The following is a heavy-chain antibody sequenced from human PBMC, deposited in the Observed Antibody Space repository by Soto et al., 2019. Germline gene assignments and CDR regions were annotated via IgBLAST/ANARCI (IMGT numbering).Heavy chain of an antibody. CDR2: INHSGST. J-gene: IGHJ5*02. Sequence: SETLSLTCAVYGGSFSGYYWSWIRQPPGKGLEWIGEINHSGSTNYNPSLKSRVTISVDTSKNQFSLKLSSVTAADTAVYYCARRPQMATNWFDPWGQGTLVTVSS. CDR1: GGSFSGYY. CDR3: ARRPQMATNWFDP. D-gene: IGHD5-12*01. V-gene: IGHV4-34*01.